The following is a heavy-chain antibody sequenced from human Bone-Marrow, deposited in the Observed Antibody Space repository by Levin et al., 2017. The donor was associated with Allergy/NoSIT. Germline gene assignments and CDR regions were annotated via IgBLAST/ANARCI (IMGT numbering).Heavy chain of an antibody. J-gene: IGHJ4*02. V-gene: IGHV1-2*02. Sequence: ASVKVSCKASGYTFTGYFMHWVRLAPGQGLEWMGWINPNSGGTNYAQKFQGRVTMTRDTSTSTAYMELSRLTSDDTAVYYCARDPPYNSGAESFDYWGQGALVSVSS. CDR2: INPNSGGT. CDR1: GYTFTGYF. D-gene: IGHD6-19*01. CDR3: ARDPPYNSGAESFDY.